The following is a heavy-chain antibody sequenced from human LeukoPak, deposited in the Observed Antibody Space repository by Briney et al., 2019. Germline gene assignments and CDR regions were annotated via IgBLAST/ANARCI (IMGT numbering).Heavy chain of an antibody. V-gene: IGHV4-34*01. J-gene: IGHJ4*02. D-gene: IGHD5-12*01. CDR1: GGSFSGYY. CDR2: INHSGST. Sequence: SETLSLTCAVYGGSFSGYYWNWIRQPPGKGLEWIGEINHSGSTNYNPSLKSRVTISVDTSKNQFSLKLSSVTAADTAVYYCARAMSASVATIGDYWGQGTLVTVSS. CDR3: ARAMSASVATIGDY.